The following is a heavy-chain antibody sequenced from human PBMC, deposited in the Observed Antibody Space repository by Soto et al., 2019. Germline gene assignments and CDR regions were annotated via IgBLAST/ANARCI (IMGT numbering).Heavy chain of an antibody. J-gene: IGHJ4*02. CDR2: IIPILGTA. D-gene: IGHD5-18*01. CDR3: ASLRMGDTAMGDYFDY. V-gene: IGHV1-69*13. Sequence: SVKVSCKASGVTFSSYAISWVRQAPGQGLLWMGGIIPILGTANYAQKFQGRVTITADESTSTAYMELSSLRSEDTAVYYCASLRMGDTAMGDYFDYWGQGTLVTV. CDR1: GVTFSSYA.